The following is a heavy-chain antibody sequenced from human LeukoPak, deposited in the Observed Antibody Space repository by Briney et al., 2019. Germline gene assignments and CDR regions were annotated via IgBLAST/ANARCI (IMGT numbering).Heavy chain of an antibody. CDR2: INHSGST. J-gene: IGHJ4*02. V-gene: IGHV4-34*01. D-gene: IGHD2-15*01. Sequence: PSETPSLTCAVYGGSFSGYYWSWIRQPPGKGLEWIGEINHSGSTNYNPSLKSRVTISVDTSKNQFSLKLSSVTAADTAVYYCARAPTKYCSGGSCDDYWGQGTLVTVSS. CDR1: GGSFSGYY. CDR3: ARAPTKYCSGGSCDDY.